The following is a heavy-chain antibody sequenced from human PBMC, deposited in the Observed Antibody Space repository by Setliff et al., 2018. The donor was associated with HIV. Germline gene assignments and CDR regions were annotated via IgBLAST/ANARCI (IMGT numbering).Heavy chain of an antibody. J-gene: IGHJ3*02. V-gene: IGHV4-4*02. CDR2: IYHSGST. Sequence: SETLSLTCAVSGGSISSSNWWSWVRQSPGKGLEWIGEIYHSGSTNYNPSLKSRVITSVDKSKNQFSLKLNSVTAADTAVYYCARRGGSYPHDAFDIWGQGTMVTVSS. CDR1: GGSISSSNW. CDR3: ARRGGSYPHDAFDI. D-gene: IGHD1-26*01.